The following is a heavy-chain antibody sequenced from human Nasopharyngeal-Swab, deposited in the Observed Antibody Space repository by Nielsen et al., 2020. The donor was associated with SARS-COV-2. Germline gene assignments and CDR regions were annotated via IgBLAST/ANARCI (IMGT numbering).Heavy chain of an antibody. CDR2: IYHSGST. Sequence: SETLSLTCAVSGGSISSGGYSWSWIRQPPGKGLECIGYIYHSGSTYYNPSLKSRVTISVDRSKNQFSLKLSSVTAADTAVYYCARVVVVPAAMSYYYYHMDVWGKGTTVTVSS. CDR3: ARVVVVPAAMSYYYYHMDV. D-gene: IGHD2-2*01. V-gene: IGHV4-30-2*01. CDR1: GGSISSGGYS. J-gene: IGHJ6*03.